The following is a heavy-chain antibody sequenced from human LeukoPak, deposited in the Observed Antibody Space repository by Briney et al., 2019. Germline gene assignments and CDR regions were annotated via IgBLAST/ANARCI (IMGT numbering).Heavy chain of an antibody. Sequence: ASETLSLTCIVSGVSISSSYYYWGWIRQPPGKGLEWIGSIYYSGSTYYNSSLKSRVTISIDTSKNQVSLNLTSMTAADTAVHYCAKSGGYGLIDYWGQGTLVTVSS. CDR2: IYYSGST. CDR3: AKSGGYGLIDY. J-gene: IGHJ4*01. V-gene: IGHV4-39*01. CDR1: GVSISSSYYY. D-gene: IGHD1-26*01.